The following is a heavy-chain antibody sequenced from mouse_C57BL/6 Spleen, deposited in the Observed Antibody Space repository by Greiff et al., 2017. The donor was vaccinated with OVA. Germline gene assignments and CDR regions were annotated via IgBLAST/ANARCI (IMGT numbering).Heavy chain of an antibody. Sequence: EVKLQQSGAELVRPGASVKLSCTASGFNIKDYYMHWVKQRPEQGLEWIGRIDPEDGDSEYAPKFQGKATMTADTSSNTAYLQLSSLTSEDTAVYYCTTDITTVVAYAYWGQGTLVTVSA. J-gene: IGHJ3*01. CDR3: TTDITTVVAYAY. D-gene: IGHD1-1*01. CDR1: GFNIKDYY. V-gene: IGHV14-1*01. CDR2: IDPEDGDS.